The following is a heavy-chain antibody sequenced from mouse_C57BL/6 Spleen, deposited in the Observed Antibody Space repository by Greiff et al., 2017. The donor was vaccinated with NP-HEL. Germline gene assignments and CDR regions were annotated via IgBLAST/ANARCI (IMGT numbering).Heavy chain of an antibody. CDR1: GYTFTSYW. D-gene: IGHD1-1*01. J-gene: IGHJ2*01. V-gene: IGHV1-61*01. Sequence: QVQLKQPGAELVRPGSSVKLSCKASGYTFTSYWMDWVKQRPGQGLEWIGNIYPSDSETHYNQKFKDKATLTVDKSSSKAYMQLSSLTSEDSAVYYCARDGSSYFDYWGQGTTLTVSS. CDR3: ARDGSSYFDY. CDR2: IYPSDSET.